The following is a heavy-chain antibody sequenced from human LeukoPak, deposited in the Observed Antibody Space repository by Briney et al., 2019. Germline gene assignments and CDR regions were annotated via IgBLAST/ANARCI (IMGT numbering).Heavy chain of an antibody. CDR2: IRSSGNTI. CDR1: EFTFTSYE. CDR3: ARGPSIAARYDAFDI. Sequence: GGSLRLSCAASEFTFTSYELNWVRQAPGKGLEWVSYIRSSGNTISYADSVKGRFTISRDNAKNSLYLQVISLRAEDTAVYYCARGPSIAARYDAFDIWGQGTMVTVSS. V-gene: IGHV3-48*03. J-gene: IGHJ3*02. D-gene: IGHD6-6*01.